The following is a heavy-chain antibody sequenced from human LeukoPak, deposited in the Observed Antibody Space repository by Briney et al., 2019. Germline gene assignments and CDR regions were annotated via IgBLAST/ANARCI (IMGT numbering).Heavy chain of an antibody. CDR2: ISGSGGST. CDR3: AKDPFTVVVTAAPWDDAFDI. V-gene: IGHV3-23*01. Sequence: GGSLRLSCAASGFTFSSYAMSWVRQAPGKGLEWVSAISGSGGSTYYADSVKGRFTISRDNSKNTLYLQMNSLRAEDTAVYYCAKDPFTVVVTAAPWDDAFDIWGQGTMVTVSS. J-gene: IGHJ3*02. D-gene: IGHD2-2*01. CDR1: GFTFSSYA.